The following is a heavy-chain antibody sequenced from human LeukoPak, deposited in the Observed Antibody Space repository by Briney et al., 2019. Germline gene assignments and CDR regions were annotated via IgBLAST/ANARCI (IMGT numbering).Heavy chain of an antibody. CDR3: ARAGVRQWLVTQFDY. J-gene: IGHJ4*02. Sequence: SETLSLTCTVSGYSISSGYYWGWIRQPPGKGLEWIGSIYHSGSTYYNPSLKSRVTISVDTSKNQFSLKLSSVTAADTAVYYCARAGVRQWLVTQFDYWGQGTLVTVSS. V-gene: IGHV4-38-2*02. D-gene: IGHD6-19*01. CDR1: GYSISSGYY. CDR2: IYHSGST.